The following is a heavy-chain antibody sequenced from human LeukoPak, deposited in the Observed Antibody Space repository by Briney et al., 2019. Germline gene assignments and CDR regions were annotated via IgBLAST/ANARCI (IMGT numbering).Heavy chain of an antibody. D-gene: IGHD3-16*01. CDR1: GGSISSGDYY. CDR3: ARIRFLDWYFDL. CDR2: IYYSGST. J-gene: IGHJ2*01. V-gene: IGHV4-30-4*01. Sequence: SETLSLTCTVSGGSISSGDYYWSWIRQPPGEGLEWIGYIYYSGSTYYNPSLKSRVTISIDTSKNQFSLKLSSVTAADTAVYYCARIRFLDWYFDLWGRGTLVTVSS.